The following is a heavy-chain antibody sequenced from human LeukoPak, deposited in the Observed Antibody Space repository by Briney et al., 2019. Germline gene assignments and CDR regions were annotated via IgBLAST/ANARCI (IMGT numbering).Heavy chain of an antibody. V-gene: IGHV4-34*01. Sequence: SETLSLTCAVYGGSFSDYFWNWIRQRPGKGLEWIGEINHGGGTRYNPSLKSRATISVDTSKKQFSLNLTSVTAADTAVYYCARGEDGTGDYRPTYFDSWGQGTLVTVSS. CDR1: GGSFSDYF. D-gene: IGHD4-17*01. J-gene: IGHJ4*02. CDR3: ARGEDGTGDYRPTYFDS. CDR2: INHGGGT.